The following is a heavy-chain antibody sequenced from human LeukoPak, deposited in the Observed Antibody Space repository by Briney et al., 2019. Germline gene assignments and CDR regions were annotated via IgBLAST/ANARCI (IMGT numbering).Heavy chain of an antibody. CDR3: AKAIAAPVWYFDL. CDR1: GFTFSSYA. D-gene: IGHD6-13*01. V-gene: IGHV3-23*01. J-gene: IGHJ2*01. CDR2: ISSSGDNT. Sequence: GGSLRLSCAASGFTFSSYAMSWVRQAPGKGLEWVSVISSSGDNTYYADSVKGRFTISRDNSKNTVYLQMNSLRAEDTALYYCAKAIAAPVWYFDLWGRGTLVTVSS.